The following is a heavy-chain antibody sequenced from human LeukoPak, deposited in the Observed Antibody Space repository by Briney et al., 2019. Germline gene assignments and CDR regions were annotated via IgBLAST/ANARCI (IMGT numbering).Heavy chain of an antibody. CDR3: AKYSWGAVAAPFDY. CDR1: GFTFSTYA. Sequence: GGSLRLSCAASGFTFSTYAMSWVRQAPGKGLEWVSGISGSGDNTYYADSVKGRFTISRDNSKNTVYVQMKNLRAEDTAVYYCAKYSWGAVAAPFDYWGQGALVTVSS. V-gene: IGHV3-23*01. CDR2: ISGSGDNT. D-gene: IGHD6-19*01. J-gene: IGHJ4*02.